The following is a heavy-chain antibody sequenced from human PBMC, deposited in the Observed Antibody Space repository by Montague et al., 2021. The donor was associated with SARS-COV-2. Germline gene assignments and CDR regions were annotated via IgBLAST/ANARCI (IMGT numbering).Heavy chain of an antibody. CDR3: ARLGIKLRGVSVIRYYFDF. CDR1: GASRITKYYY. CDR2: ISYSATS. V-gene: IGHV4-39*01. Sequence: SETLSLTCTFSGASRITKYYYWGWIRQPPGKGLEWNVSISYSATSYSTPSLKTPVTMSVDTSRNQLSLNLRSVTVADTAVYYCARLGIKLRGVSVIRYYFDFWGQGTLVTVSS. D-gene: IGHD3-16*02. J-gene: IGHJ4*02.